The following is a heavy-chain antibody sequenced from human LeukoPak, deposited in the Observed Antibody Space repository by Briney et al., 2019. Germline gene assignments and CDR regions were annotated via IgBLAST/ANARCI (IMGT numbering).Heavy chain of an antibody. CDR3: AKDQDTAMITPPTADY. J-gene: IGHJ4*02. Sequence: GGSLRLSCAASGFTFSSYGMHWVRQAPGKGLEWVAIISYVGTNKYYADSVKGRFTISRDNSKNTLYLQMNSLRAEDTAVYYCAKDQDTAMITPPTADYWGQGILVTVSS. CDR2: ISYVGTNK. V-gene: IGHV3-30*18. CDR1: GFTFSSYG. D-gene: IGHD5-18*01.